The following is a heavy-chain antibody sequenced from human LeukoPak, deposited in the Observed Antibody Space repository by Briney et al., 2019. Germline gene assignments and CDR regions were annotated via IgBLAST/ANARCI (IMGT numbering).Heavy chain of an antibody. J-gene: IGHJ4*02. CDR2: ISAYNGNT. CDR1: GYTFTSYG. CDR3: ARDSPHRLLVVYAQNFDY. D-gene: IGHD2-8*02. Sequence: ASVKVSCKASGYTFTSYGISWVRQAPGQGLEWMGWISAYNGNTNYAQKLQGRVTMTTDTSTSTAYMELRSLRSDDTAVYYCARDSPHRLLVVYAQNFDYWGQGTLVTVSS. V-gene: IGHV1-18*01.